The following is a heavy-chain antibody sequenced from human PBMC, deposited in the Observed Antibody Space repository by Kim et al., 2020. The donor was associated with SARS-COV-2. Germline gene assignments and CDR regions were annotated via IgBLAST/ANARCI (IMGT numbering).Heavy chain of an antibody. J-gene: IGHJ4*02. CDR1: GGSISSGDYY. CDR3: ARVVSGYYAYFDY. D-gene: IGHD1-26*01. CDR2: IYYSGST. Sequence: SETLSLTCTVSGGSISSGDYYWSWLRQPPGKGLEWIGNIYYSGSTYYNPSLKSRLTIPIDTSKNQFSLKLTSVTAAATAVYYCARVVSGYYAYFDYWGQGTLVSVS. V-gene: IGHV4-30-4*01.